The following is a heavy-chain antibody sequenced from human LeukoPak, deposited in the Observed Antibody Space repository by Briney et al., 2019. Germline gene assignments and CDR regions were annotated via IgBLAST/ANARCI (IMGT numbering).Heavy chain of an antibody. Sequence: GGSLRLSCAASGFPFTSYSMNWVRQAPGRGLELVSSISSSSSYIYYADSVKGRFTVSRDNAKNSLYLQMNSLRAGDTAVYYCANSVRGVIVRGFDYWGREPWSPSPQ. CDR1: GFPFTSYS. CDR3: ANSVRGVIVRGFDY. CDR2: ISSSSSYI. J-gene: IGHJ4*02. V-gene: IGHV3-21*01. D-gene: IGHD3-10*02.